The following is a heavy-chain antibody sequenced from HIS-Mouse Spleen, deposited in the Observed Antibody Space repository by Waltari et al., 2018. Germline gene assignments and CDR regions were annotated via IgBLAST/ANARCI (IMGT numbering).Heavy chain of an antibody. CDR1: GLTFRSYG. CDR3: VVSGS. V-gene: IGHV3-30*03. D-gene: IGHD1-26*01. CDR2: ISYDGSNK. Sequence: QVQLVESGGGVVQPGRSLRLSCAASGLTFRSYGMHWVRQAPGKGLEWVAVISYDGSNKYYADSVKGRFTISRDNSKNTLYLQMNSLRAEDTAVYYCVVSGSWGQGTMVTVSS. J-gene: IGHJ3*01.